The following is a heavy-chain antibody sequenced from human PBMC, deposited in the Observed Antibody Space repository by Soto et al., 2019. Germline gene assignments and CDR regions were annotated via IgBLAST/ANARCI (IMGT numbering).Heavy chain of an antibody. CDR3: ARKGYTYRKSGLDV. D-gene: IGHD5-18*01. Sequence: QAHLEQSGTEVKNPGASVKVSCKASGYAFTNYYMHWVRQTHGQGLEWVGVINPIDASTRYTQKFKDRVTLTTDTSTSTVYLELSSLKSDDTAVYYCARKGYTYRKSGLDVWGQGTTVIVSS. CDR2: INPIDAST. V-gene: IGHV1-46*01. J-gene: IGHJ6*02. CDR1: GYAFTNYY.